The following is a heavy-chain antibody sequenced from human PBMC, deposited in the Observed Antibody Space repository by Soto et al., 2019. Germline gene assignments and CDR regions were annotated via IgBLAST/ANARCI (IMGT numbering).Heavy chain of an antibody. J-gene: IGHJ6*03. V-gene: IGHV3-21*02. CDR2: INEDSSYI. D-gene: IGHD3-3*01. Sequence: EVQLVESGGGLVKPGGSLRLSCAASGFDFTSYSMNWVHQAPGKGLEWVSSINEDSSYIYYAHSLRGRFTISRDNAKDSQCLQMNSLRAEDTAVYYCVRDFGWYFRSGYMDVWGDGATVTVSS. CDR1: GFDFTSYS. CDR3: VRDFGWYFRSGYMDV.